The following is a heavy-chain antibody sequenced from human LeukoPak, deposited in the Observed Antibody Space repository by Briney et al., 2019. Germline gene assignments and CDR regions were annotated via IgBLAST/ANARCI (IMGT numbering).Heavy chain of an antibody. V-gene: IGHV1-18*01. J-gene: IGHJ6*02. CDR1: GYTFTSYG. CDR3: ARAGPEVGVGGDYYYYGMDV. CDR2: ISAYNGNT. D-gene: IGHD1-26*01. Sequence: GASVKVSCKASGYTFTSYGISWVRQAPGQGLEWMGWISAYNGNTNYAQKLQGRVTMTTDTSTSTAYMELRSLRSDDTAVYYCARAGPEVGVGGDYYYYGMDVWGQGTTVTVSS.